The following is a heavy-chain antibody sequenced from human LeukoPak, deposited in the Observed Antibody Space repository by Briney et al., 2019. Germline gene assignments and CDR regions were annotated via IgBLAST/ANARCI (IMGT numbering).Heavy chain of an antibody. Sequence: ASVKVSCKVSGYTLTGLSMHWVRQAPGKGLEWMGGFDPEDGETIYAQKFQGRVTMTEDTSTDTAYMELSSLRSEDTAVYYCATDPTMVRGASGFDYWGQGTLVTVSS. D-gene: IGHD3-10*01. V-gene: IGHV1-24*01. CDR3: ATDPTMVRGASGFDY. CDR2: FDPEDGET. J-gene: IGHJ4*02. CDR1: GYTLTGLS.